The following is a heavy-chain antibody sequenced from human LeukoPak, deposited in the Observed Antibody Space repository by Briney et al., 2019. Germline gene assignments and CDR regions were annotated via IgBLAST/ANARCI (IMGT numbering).Heavy chain of an antibody. V-gene: IGHV3-48*02. CDR2: ISSSSSTI. CDR1: GFXFSSYS. Sequence: GGSLRLSCAASGFXFSSYSINWVRQAPGKGLEWVSYISSSSSTIYYADSVKGRLTISRDNAKNSLCLQTNSLRDEDTAVYYCARAGGSGSYYKGVYFDYWGQGTLVTVSS. J-gene: IGHJ4*02. CDR3: ARAGGSGSYYKGVYFDY. D-gene: IGHD3-10*01.